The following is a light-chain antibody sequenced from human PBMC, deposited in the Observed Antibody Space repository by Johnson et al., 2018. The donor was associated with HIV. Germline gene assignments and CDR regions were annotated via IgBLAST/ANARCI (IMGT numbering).Light chain of an antibody. J-gene: IGLJ1*01. CDR3: GTWDSSLSVYV. V-gene: IGLV1-51*02. CDR2: ENN. CDR1: SSNIGNNY. Sequence: QSVLTQLPSVSAAPGQKVTISCSGSSSNIGNNYVSWYQQLPGTAPKLLIYENNKRPSGIPDRFSGSKSGTSATLGITGLQTGDEADYYCGTWDSSLSVYVFGTGTKVTVL.